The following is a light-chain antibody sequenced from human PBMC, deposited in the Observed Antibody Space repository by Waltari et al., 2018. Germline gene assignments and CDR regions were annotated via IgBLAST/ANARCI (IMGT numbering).Light chain of an antibody. Sequence: ETVVTQSPATLSVSPGERVTLPCRTSQSIGSKLAWYQQKPGQSPRFLIYGASIRATGIPARFSGSGSETEFTLTISSLQSEDFAVYYCQQYNNWPPGTFGQGTKVEI. J-gene: IGKJ1*01. CDR3: QQYNNWPPGT. V-gene: IGKV3-15*01. CDR2: GAS. CDR1: QSIGSK.